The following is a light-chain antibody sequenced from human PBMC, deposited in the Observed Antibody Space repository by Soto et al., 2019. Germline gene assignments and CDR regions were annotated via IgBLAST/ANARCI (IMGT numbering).Light chain of an antibody. CDR3: QQYNIWPYT. J-gene: IGKJ2*01. V-gene: IGKV3-15*01. Sequence: EIVMTQSPATLSVSPGERATLSYRASQSVSSNLAWYQQKPGQAPRLLIYGASTRATGIPARFSGSGSGTEFTLTISSLQSEDFAVYYCQQYNIWPYTFGQGTKLEIK. CDR2: GAS. CDR1: QSVSSN.